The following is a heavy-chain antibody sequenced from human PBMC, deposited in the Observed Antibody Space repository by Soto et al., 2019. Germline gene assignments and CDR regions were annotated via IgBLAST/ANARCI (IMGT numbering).Heavy chain of an antibody. CDR3: ATDLFPDYADAWVTFRPADY. J-gene: IGHJ4*02. CDR1: GYTLTELS. Sequence: QVELVQSGAEVKKPGASVKVSCKVSGYTLTELSMHWVRQAPGKGLEWMGVFDAEDGAASYAQNFQGRVTMTVDTSTGTAYMEVTSLRSEDPAVYYCATDLFPDYADAWVTFRPADYWGQGTQVTVSS. CDR2: FDAEDGAA. D-gene: IGHD3-16*02. V-gene: IGHV1-24*01.